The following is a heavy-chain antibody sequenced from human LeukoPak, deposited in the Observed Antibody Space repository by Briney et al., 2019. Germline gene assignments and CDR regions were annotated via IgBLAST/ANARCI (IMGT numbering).Heavy chain of an antibody. CDR3: VRSLQKFGTRDY. Sequence: PGGSLRLSCAGSEFIFGAYWMTWVRLAPGKGLEWVAHINQDGSETYYMDSVKGRFTISRDNAKKSVFLQMNSLTAEDTALYYCVRSLQKFGTRDYWGQGTLVTVSS. J-gene: IGHJ4*02. V-gene: IGHV3-7*01. CDR2: INQDGSET. D-gene: IGHD3-10*01. CDR1: EFIFGAYW.